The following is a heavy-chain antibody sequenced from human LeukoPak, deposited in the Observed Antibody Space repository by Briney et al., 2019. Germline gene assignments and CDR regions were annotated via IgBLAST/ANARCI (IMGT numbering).Heavy chain of an antibody. J-gene: IGHJ5*02. V-gene: IGHV3-15*01. CDR1: GFTFRDAG. CDR3: TARYSSSWYNWFDP. D-gene: IGHD6-13*01. CDR2: IRSEADGGTT. Sequence: GGSLRLSCAASGFTFRDAGMSWVRQAPGKGLEWVGRIRSEADGGTTDYAAPVKGRFTISRDDSKNTLYLQMNSLKTEDTAVYYCTARYSSSWYNWFDPWGQGTLVTVSS.